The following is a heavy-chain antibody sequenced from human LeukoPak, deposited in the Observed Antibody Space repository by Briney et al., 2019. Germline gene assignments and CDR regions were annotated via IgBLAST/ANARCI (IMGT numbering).Heavy chain of an antibody. J-gene: IGHJ4*02. CDR2: ISSSGSTI. CDR1: GFTCSSYS. CDR3: ARDLSLYCSGGSCYSLNY. Sequence: PGGSLRLSCTASGFTCSSYSMNWVRQAPGKGLEWVSYISSSGSTIYYADSVKGRFTISRDNAKNSLYLQMNSLRAEDTAVYYCARDLSLYCSGGSCYSLNYWGQGTLVTVSS. V-gene: IGHV3-48*04. D-gene: IGHD2-15*01.